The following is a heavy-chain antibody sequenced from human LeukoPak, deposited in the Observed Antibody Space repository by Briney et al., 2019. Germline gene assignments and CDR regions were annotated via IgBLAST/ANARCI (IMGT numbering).Heavy chain of an antibody. Sequence: SQTLSLTCAISGDSVSSNTASWNWIRQSPSRGLEWLGRTYYRSKWYNDYAVSVKSRITINPDTSKNQFSLQLNSVTPEDTAVYYCARSGYDYRGNYCYYYYMDVWGKGTTVTVSS. J-gene: IGHJ6*03. D-gene: IGHD5-12*01. CDR3: ARSGYDYRGNYCYYYYMDV. V-gene: IGHV6-1*01. CDR2: TYYRSKWYN. CDR1: GDSVSSNTAS.